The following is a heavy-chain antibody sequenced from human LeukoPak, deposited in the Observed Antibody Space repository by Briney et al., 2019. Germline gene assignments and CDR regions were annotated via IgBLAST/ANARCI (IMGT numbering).Heavy chain of an antibody. D-gene: IGHD6-19*01. CDR1: GFTFSSYA. CDR2: INHSGST. Sequence: KSGGSLSLSCAASGFTFSSYAMSWVRQAPGKGLEWIGEINHSGSTNYNPSLKSRVTISVDTSKNQFSLKLSSVTAADTAVYYCARGGWSQDYWGQGTLVTVSS. V-gene: IGHV4-34*01. J-gene: IGHJ4*02. CDR3: ARGGWSQDY.